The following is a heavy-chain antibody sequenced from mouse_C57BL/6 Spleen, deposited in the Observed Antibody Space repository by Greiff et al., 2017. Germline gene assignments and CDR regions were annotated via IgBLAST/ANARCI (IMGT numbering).Heavy chain of an antibody. CDR2: IRNKANNHAT. J-gene: IGHJ2*01. V-gene: IGHV6-6*01. CDR3: TRLDDPYFDY. CDR1: GFTFSDAW. Sequence: EVQVVESGGGLVQPGGSMKLSCAASGFTFSDAWMDWVRQSPEKGLEWVAEIRNKANNHATYYAESVKGRFTISRDDSKSSVYLQMNSLRAEDTGIYYCTRLDDPYFDYWGQGTTLTVSS.